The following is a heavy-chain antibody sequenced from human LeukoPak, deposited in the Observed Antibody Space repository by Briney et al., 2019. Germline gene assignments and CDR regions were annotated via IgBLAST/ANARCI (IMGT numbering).Heavy chain of an antibody. CDR2: ISAYNGNT. D-gene: IGHD1-26*01. Sequence: GASVKVSCKASGYTFTSYGISWVRQAPGQGLEWMGWISAYNGNTNYAQKLQGRVTMTTATSTSTAYMELRSLRSDDTAVYYCARVWELLENLGWFDPWGQGTLVTVSS. CDR3: ARVWELLENLGWFDP. CDR1: GYTFTSYG. V-gene: IGHV1-18*01. J-gene: IGHJ5*02.